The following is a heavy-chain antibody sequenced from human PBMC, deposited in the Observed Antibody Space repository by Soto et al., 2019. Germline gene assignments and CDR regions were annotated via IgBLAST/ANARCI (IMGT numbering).Heavy chain of an antibody. CDR1: GASISSGW. D-gene: IGHD3-10*01. CDR2: TLYSGRT. Sequence: QVQLQESGPGLVKPSGTLSLTCAVSGASISSGWWTWVRQPPGKGLEWIGETLYSGRTNYNSSLNSRVTISIDKSKKQFYLNLSSVTAADTAVYYCSSRVTDAPTWGQGTLVTVSS. J-gene: IGHJ5*02. V-gene: IGHV4-4*02. CDR3: SSRVTDAPT.